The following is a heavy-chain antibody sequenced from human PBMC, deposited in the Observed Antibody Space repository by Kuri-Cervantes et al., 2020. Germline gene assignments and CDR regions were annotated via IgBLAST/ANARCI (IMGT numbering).Heavy chain of an antibody. Sequence: ASVKVSCKASGYTFTSYYIHWVRQAPGQGLEWMGWISAYNGNTNYAQKLQGRVTMTTDTSTSTAYMELRSLRSDDTAVYYCARDDPNLNVDTATNDYWGQGTLVTVSS. CDR2: ISAYNGNT. V-gene: IGHV1-18*04. J-gene: IGHJ4*02. CDR3: ARDDPNLNVDTATNDY. CDR1: GYTFTSYY. D-gene: IGHD5-18*01.